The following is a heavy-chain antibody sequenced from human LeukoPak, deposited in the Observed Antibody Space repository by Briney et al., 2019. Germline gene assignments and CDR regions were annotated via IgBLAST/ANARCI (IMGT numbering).Heavy chain of an antibody. V-gene: IGHV4-34*01. D-gene: IGHD2-15*01. CDR1: GGSFSGYY. CDR3: ARGPALLLPTSFDY. J-gene: IGHJ4*02. CDR2: INHSGST. Sequence: PSETLSLTCAVYGGSFSGYYWSWIRQPPGKGLEWIGEINHSGSTNYNPSLKSRVTISVDTSKNQFSLKLSSVTAADTAVYYCARGPALLLPTSFDYWGQGTLVTVSS.